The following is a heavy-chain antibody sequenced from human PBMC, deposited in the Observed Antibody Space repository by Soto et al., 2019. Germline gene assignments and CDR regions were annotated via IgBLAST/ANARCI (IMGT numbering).Heavy chain of an antibody. CDR3: VRGPYSSSWGNWLDP. Sequence: QEQLVQSGAEVKKPESSVKVSCKASGGPFRNYGFSCLRQAPGQGLQWMGGIVPMYPTPKYAQKFQGRLTITADESTRTAYMELSGLRYEDTAVYYCVRGPYSSSWGNWLDPWGQGTQVTVSS. CDR1: GGPFRNYG. V-gene: IGHV1-69*01. J-gene: IGHJ5*02. CDR2: IVPMYPTP. D-gene: IGHD2-2*01.